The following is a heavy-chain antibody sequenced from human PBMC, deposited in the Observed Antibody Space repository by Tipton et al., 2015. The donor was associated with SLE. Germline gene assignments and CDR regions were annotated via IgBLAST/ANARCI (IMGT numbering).Heavy chain of an antibody. Sequence: TLSLTCTVSGGSISSSIYYWGWIRQPPGKGLEWIGSIYYSGNTYYNPSLKSRVTISVDRSNNQFSLKLSSVTAADTAVYFCATYVAIAAADIDYWGQGMLVTVSS. D-gene: IGHD6-13*01. CDR3: ATYVAIAAADIDY. V-gene: IGHV4-39*07. J-gene: IGHJ4*02. CDR1: GGSISSSIYY. CDR2: IYYSGNT.